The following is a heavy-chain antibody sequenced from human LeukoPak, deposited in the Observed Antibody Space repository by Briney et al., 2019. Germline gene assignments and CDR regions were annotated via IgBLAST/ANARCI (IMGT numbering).Heavy chain of an antibody. Sequence: PGGSLRLSCAASGFSFADSAMYWVRQAPGQSLELVCLISVDCSDTNYAASVMGRYTITRDNSKNSLYLQMNSLKPEDSGLYYCAIDFVAWWGDNPCSWGQGTMLSDSS. CDR1: GFSFADSA. V-gene: IGHV3-43*02. D-gene: IGHD2-15*01. CDR2: ISVDCSDT. CDR3: AIDFVAWWGDNPCS. J-gene: IGHJ5*02.